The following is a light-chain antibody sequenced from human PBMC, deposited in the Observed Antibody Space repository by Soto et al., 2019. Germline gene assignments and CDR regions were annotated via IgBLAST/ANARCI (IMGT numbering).Light chain of an antibody. CDR1: QSISCW. V-gene: IGKV1-5*03. Sequence: DIQMTQSPSTLSPSVGDRVTITCRASQSISCWLAWYQQKPGKAPKLLIYKASSLESGVPSRFSGSGSGTEFTLTISSLQPDDFATYYCQQYNSYPWTFGQGTKVEIK. J-gene: IGKJ1*01. CDR2: KAS. CDR3: QQYNSYPWT.